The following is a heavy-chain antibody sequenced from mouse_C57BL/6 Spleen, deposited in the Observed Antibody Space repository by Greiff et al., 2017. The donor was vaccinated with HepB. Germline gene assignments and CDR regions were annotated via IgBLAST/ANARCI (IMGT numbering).Heavy chain of an antibody. V-gene: IGHV7-3*01. CDR2: IRNKANGYTT. Sequence: DVKLVESGGGLVQPGGSLSLSCAASGFTFTDYYMSWVRQPPGKALEWLGFIRNKANGYTTEYSASVKGRFTISRDNSQSILYLQMNALRAEDSATYYCASHYDWYFDVWGTGTTVTVSS. CDR1: GFTFTDYY. J-gene: IGHJ1*03. D-gene: IGHD1-1*01. CDR3: ASHYDWYFDV.